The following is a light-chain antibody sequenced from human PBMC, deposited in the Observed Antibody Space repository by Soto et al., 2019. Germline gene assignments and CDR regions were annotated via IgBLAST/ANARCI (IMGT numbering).Light chain of an antibody. CDR1: SSEVGSYNL. CDR2: EVI. CDR3: CAYASSGPV. J-gene: IGLJ3*02. Sequence: QSALTQPASVSGSPGQSITISCTGTSSEVGSYNLVSWYQQHPGKAPKLMIYEVIRRPSGVSNRFSGSKSGNTASLTISGLQAEDEADYYCCAYASSGPVFGGGTKLTVL. V-gene: IGLV2-23*02.